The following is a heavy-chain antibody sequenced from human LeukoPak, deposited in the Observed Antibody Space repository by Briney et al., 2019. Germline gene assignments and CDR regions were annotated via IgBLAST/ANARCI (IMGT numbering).Heavy chain of an antibody. D-gene: IGHD2-15*01. CDR2: IYSGGNT. Sequence: GGSLRLSCAASGFSISGNYMSWVRQAPGKGRGWVSVIYSGGNTHYADSVKGRLTISRDNSKNTLYLQMNSLRAEDTAVYYCAREFCSGATCYADDWGQGTLVTVSS. J-gene: IGHJ4*02. CDR3: AREFCSGATCYADD. V-gene: IGHV3-66*01. CDR1: GFSISGNY.